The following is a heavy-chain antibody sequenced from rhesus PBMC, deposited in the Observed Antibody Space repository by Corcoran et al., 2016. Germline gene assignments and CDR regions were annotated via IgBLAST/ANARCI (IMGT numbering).Heavy chain of an antibody. J-gene: IGHJ4*01. D-gene: IGHD6-25*01. V-gene: IGHV4-169*02. CDR3: ARDLRNIAAPTT. CDR2: IYGSGSRT. CDR1: GVSISSRY. Sequence: QLQLQESGPGLVKPSETLSVTCAVSGVSISSRYWSWIRPAPGKGLEWIGYIYGSGSRTNYKPSLKSRVTLSVDTSKNQLSLKLSSVTAADTAVYYCARDLRNIAAPTTWGQGVLVTVSS.